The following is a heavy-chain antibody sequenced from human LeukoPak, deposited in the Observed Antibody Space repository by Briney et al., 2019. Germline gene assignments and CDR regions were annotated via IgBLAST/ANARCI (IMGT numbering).Heavy chain of an antibody. V-gene: IGHV1-18*01. CDR3: ARLIAAAGTSYFDY. J-gene: IGHJ4*02. CDR2: ISAYNGNT. D-gene: IGHD6-13*01. CDR1: GYTFTSYG. Sequence: GASVKVSCKASGYTFTSYGISWVRQAPGQGLEWMGWISAYNGNTNYAQKLQGRVTMTTDTSTSTAYMELRSLRADDTAVYYCARLIAAAGTSYFDYWGQGALVTVSS.